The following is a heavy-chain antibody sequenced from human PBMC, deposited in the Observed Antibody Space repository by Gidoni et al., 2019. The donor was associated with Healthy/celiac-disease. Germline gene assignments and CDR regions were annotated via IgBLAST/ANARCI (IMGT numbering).Heavy chain of an antibody. Sequence: QVQLQQRGAGLLKPSETLSLTCAVYGGSFSGYSRSWIRQPPGKGLEWIGEINHSESTKYNPALKSRVTISVDTSKNQFSLKLSSVTAADTAVYYCARILWDYYDSSGYYFGWFDPWGQGTLVTVSS. CDR1: GGSFSGYS. V-gene: IGHV4-34*01. J-gene: IGHJ5*02. CDR3: ARILWDYYDSSGYYFGWFDP. CDR2: INHSEST. D-gene: IGHD3-22*01.